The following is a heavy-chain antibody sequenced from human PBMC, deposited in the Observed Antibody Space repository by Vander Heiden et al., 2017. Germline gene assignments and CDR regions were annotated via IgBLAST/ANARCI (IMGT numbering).Heavy chain of an antibody. D-gene: IGHD3-22*01. CDR3: ARVLKYYYDSSGYYLDY. J-gene: IGHJ4*02. Sequence: EVQLVESGGGLIQPGGSLRLSCAAAGFTVSSNYRSWVRQDPGKGLEWVSGIYSGGSTYSADSVKGRFTISRDNSKNTLYLQMNSLRAEDTAVYYCARVLKYYYDSSGYYLDYWGQGTLVTVSS. V-gene: IGHV3-53*01. CDR1: GFTVSSNY. CDR2: IYSGGST.